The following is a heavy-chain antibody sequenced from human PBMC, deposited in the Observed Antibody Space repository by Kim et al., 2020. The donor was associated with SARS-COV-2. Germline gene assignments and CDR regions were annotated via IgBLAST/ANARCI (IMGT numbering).Heavy chain of an antibody. V-gene: IGHV1-46*01. CDR2: INPSGGSK. CDR1: GYTFTSYY. CDR3: ARDGEGCSGGSCFHYYYYGMDV. D-gene: IGHD2-15*01. Sequence: ASVKVSCKASGYTFTSYYMHWVRQAPGQGLEWMGIINPSGGSKSYAQKFQGRVTMTRDTSTSTVYMELSSLRSEDTAVYYCARDGEGCSGGSCFHYYYYGMDVWGQGTTVTVSS. J-gene: IGHJ6*02.